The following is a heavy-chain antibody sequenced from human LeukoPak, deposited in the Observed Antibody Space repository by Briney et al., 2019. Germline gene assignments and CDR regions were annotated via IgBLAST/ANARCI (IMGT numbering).Heavy chain of an antibody. V-gene: IGHV3-20*01. CDR3: ARSYDINGYYYGYFDY. Sequence: PGGSLRLSCAASGFTFSSYAMSWVRQAPGKGLEWVSGINWNGGSTVYADSVKGRFTISRDNAKNSLYLQMNSLRAENTALYHCARSYDINGYYYGYFDYWGQGTLVTVSS. CDR1: GFTFSSYA. CDR2: INWNGGST. D-gene: IGHD3-22*01. J-gene: IGHJ4*02.